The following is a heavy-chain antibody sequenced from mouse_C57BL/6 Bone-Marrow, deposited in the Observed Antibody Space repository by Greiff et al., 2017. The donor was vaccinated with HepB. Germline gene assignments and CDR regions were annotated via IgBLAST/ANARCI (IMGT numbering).Heavy chain of an antibody. J-gene: IGHJ4*01. CDR2: IYPGSGST. D-gene: IGHD1-1*01. Sequence: VQLQQSGAELVKPGASVKMSCKASGYTFTSYWITWVKQRPGQGLEWIGDIYPGSGSTNYNEKFKSKATLTVDTSSSTAYMQLSSLTSEDSAVYYCARRIFYYGSSYDAMDYWGQGTSVTVSS. CDR3: ARRIFYYGSSYDAMDY. CDR1: GYTFTSYW. V-gene: IGHV1-55*01.